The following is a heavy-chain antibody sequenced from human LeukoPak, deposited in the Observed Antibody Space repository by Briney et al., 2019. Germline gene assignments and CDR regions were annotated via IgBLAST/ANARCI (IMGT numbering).Heavy chain of an antibody. CDR1: GYSFTSYW. V-gene: IGHV5-51*01. D-gene: IGHD2-8*02. CDR3: ARHGPGGSYYFDY. Sequence: GESLKISCKGSGYSFTSYWIGWVRRMPGKGLEWMGIIFPGGSDTRYSPSFQGQVTISADKSISTAYLQWSSLRASDTAMYYCARHGPGGSYYFDYWGQGTLVTVSS. J-gene: IGHJ4*02. CDR2: IFPGGSDT.